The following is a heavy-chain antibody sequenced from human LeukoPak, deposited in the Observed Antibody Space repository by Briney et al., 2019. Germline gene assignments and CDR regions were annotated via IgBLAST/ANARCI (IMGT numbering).Heavy chain of an antibody. CDR2: IYKSGST. D-gene: IGHD3-10*01. V-gene: IGHV4-39*01. Sequence: SETLSLTCTVPGGSISSSGYYWGWIRQSPGKGLEWFGSIYKSGSTYYNPSLKSRVTISVDTSKNQFSLKLTSVTAADTAVYYCARPSTSGSGTYSFDYWGQGTLVTVSS. CDR1: GGSISSSGYY. CDR3: ARPSTSGSGTYSFDY. J-gene: IGHJ4*02.